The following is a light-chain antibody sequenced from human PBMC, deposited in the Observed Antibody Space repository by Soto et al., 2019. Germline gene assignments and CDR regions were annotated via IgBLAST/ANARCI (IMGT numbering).Light chain of an antibody. J-gene: IGLJ3*02. CDR2: VNTDGSH. V-gene: IGLV4-69*01. CDR1: SGLSHYA. Sequence: QLVLTQSPSASASLGASIKLTCTLSSGLSHYAIAWHQQQPEKGPRYLMRVNTDGSHTRGDGIPDRFSGSSSGAERYLTISSLQSEDEADYYCQTWTTGILLFGGGTKLTVL. CDR3: QTWTTGILL.